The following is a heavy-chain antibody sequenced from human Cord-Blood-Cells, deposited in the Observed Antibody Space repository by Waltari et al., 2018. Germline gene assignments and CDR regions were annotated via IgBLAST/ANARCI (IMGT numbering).Heavy chain of an antibody. D-gene: IGHD6-6*01. CDR1: GFTFSSYA. Sequence: EVQLVESGGGLVQPGGSLRLSCAASGFTFSSYAMSWVRQAPGKGLEWATAISGSGGSTYNAAAAKGRFTIPRDNSKNTLYLQMNSLRAEDTAVYDCAKERGYSSSYYFDYWGQGTLVTVSS. V-gene: IGHV3-23*04. CDR3: AKERGYSSSYYFDY. J-gene: IGHJ4*02. CDR2: ISGSGGST.